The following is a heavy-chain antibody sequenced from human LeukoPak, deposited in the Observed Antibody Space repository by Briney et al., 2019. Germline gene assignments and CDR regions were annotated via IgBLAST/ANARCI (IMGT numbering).Heavy chain of an antibody. D-gene: IGHD1-26*01. CDR1: GFTFNNYA. J-gene: IGHJ5*01. Sequence: GGSLRLSCAASGFTFNNYAMTWVRQAPEKGLEWISSIIDSGISTYYEDSVKGRFTISRDNSKNTLYLQMNSLRAEDTAVYYCAKGSRGNYDSWGQGTLVTVSS. V-gene: IGHV3-23*01. CDR3: AKGSRGNYDS. CDR2: IIDSGIST.